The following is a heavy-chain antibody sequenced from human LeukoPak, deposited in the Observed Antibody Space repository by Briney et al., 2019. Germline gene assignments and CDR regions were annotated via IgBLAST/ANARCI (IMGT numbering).Heavy chain of an antibody. CDR3: AGDSGSYKDFDY. Sequence: PSETLSLTCAVYGGSFRGYYWSWIRQPPGKGLEWIGEINHSGSTNYSPSLKSRVTISVDTSKNQFSLKLSSVTAADTAVYYCAGDSGSYKDFDYWGQGTLVTVSS. V-gene: IGHV4-34*01. CDR2: INHSGST. CDR1: GGSFRGYY. D-gene: IGHD1-26*01. J-gene: IGHJ4*02.